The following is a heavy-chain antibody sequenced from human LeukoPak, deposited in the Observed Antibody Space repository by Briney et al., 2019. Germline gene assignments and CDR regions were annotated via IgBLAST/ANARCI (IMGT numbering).Heavy chain of an antibody. V-gene: IGHV3-64D*06. CDR3: ARDFHYGSGSYLDY. Sequence: GGSLRLSCSASGFTFRTYSMHWVRQAPGKGLEYVSTFSSNGGSTYYADSVKGRFIISRDNSKNTLYLQMSSLRAEDTAVYYCARDFHYGSGSYLDYWGQGTLVTVSS. D-gene: IGHD3-10*01. J-gene: IGHJ4*02. CDR2: FSSNGGST. CDR1: GFTFRTYS.